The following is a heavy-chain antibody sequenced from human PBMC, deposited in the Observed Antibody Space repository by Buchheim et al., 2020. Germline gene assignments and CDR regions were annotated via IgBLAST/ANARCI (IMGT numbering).Heavy chain of an antibody. CDR3: ASIAAAGNYYYYYGMDV. J-gene: IGHJ6*02. V-gene: IGHV4-61*02. D-gene: IGHD6-13*01. Sequence: QVQLQESGPGLVKPSQTLSLTCTVSGGSISSGSYYWSWIRQPAGKGLEWIGCIYTSGSTNYNPSLKSRVTISVDTSKNQFSLKLSSVTAADTAVYYCASIAAAGNYYYYYGMDVWGQGT. CDR1: GGSISSGSYY. CDR2: IYTSGST.